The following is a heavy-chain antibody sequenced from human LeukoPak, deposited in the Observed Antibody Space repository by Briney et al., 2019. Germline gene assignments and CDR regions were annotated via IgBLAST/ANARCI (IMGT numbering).Heavy chain of an antibody. V-gene: IGHV3-23*01. CDR1: GLTFSTYV. D-gene: IGHD5-18*01. Sequence: GGSLRLSCAASGLTFSTYVMTWVRQAPGKGLEWVSTISISVGNTYYADSVKGRFTISRDNSKNTLYLQINSLRAEDTAAYFCAKASGYTYEYPFDFWGQGTLVTVSS. CDR2: ISISVGNT. J-gene: IGHJ4*02. CDR3: AKASGYTYEYPFDF.